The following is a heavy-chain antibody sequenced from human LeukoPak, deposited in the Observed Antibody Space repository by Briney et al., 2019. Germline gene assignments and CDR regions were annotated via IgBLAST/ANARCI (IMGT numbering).Heavy chain of an antibody. Sequence: PGGSLRLSCAVSGFSSTTFGIHWVRQAPGKGLEWVAFIHFPTDNRYYVDSVKGRFTISRDDSRTTLYLQMNSLRPDDTAVYHCARDVPNWAVDYWGQGTLVTVSS. CDR3: ARDVPNWAVDY. J-gene: IGHJ4*02. CDR1: GFSSTTFG. V-gene: IGHV3-30*02. CDR2: IHFPTDNR. D-gene: IGHD7-27*01.